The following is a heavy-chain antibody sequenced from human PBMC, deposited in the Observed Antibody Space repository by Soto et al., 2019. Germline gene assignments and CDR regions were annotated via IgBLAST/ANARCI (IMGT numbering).Heavy chain of an antibody. J-gene: IGHJ4*02. CDR1: GFTFSSYG. D-gene: IGHD3-22*01. CDR3: AKGLDYYDSRYFDY. V-gene: IGHV3-30*18. Sequence: ESGGGVVQPGRSLRLSCAASGFTFSSYGMHWVRQAPGKGLEWVAVISYDGSNKYYADSVKGRFTISRDNSKNTLYLQMNSLRAEDTAVYYCAKGLDYYDSRYFDYWGQETLVTVSS. CDR2: ISYDGSNK.